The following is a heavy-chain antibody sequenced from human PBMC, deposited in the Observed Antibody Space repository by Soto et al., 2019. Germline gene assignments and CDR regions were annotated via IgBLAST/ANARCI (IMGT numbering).Heavy chain of an antibody. CDR2: SSAYNGNA. CDR1: GYTFTSYG. J-gene: IGHJ5*02. D-gene: IGHD3-10*01. Sequence: QVQLVQSGAEVKKPGASVKVSCKASGYTFTSYGISWVRQAPGQGLEWMGCSSAYNGNANYAQKLQGRVTMTTDTATSTADMELRCLRADDTAVYYCARDYGFVELFDPLGQGALVTVSS. CDR3: ARDYGFVELFDP. V-gene: IGHV1-18*01.